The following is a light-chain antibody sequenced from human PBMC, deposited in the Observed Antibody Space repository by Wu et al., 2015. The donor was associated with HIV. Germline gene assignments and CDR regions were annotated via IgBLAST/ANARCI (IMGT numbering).Light chain of an antibody. CDR2: GAS. CDR1: QSVSSSY. CDR3: QQYGSSPLT. V-gene: IGKV3-20*01. J-gene: IGKJ4*01. Sequence: EIVLTQSPATLSLSPGERATLSCRASQSVSSSYLAWYQQNPGQAPRLLIYGASSRATGIPDRFGGSGSGTDFTLTISRLEPEDFAVYYCQQYGSSPLTFGGGTKVEIK.